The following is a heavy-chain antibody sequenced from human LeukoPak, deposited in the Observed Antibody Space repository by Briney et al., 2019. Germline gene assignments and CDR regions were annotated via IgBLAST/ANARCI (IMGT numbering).Heavy chain of an antibody. CDR2: INEDGSEK. V-gene: IGHV3-7*01. J-gene: IGHJ4*02. D-gene: IGHD3-22*01. CDR1: GFTFSRDW. Sequence: GGSLRLSCAASGFTFSRDWMSWVRQAPGEGLEWVAIINEDGSEKYYVDSVKGRFTISRDNAKNSQHLQMNSLRVEDTAVYYCAKDRGDYHDSGGFDYWGQGTLVTVSS. CDR3: AKDRGDYHDSGGFDY.